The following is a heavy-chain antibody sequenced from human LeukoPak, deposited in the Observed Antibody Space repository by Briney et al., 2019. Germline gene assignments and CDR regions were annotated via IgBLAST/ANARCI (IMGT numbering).Heavy chain of an antibody. J-gene: IGHJ1*01. CDR2: IYYSGST. CDR1: GGSISSSSYN. CDR3: ASPSIAARGYFQH. Sequence: SETVSLTCIVSGGSISSSSYNWGWIRQSPGKGLERIGSIYYSGSTYYNPSLKSRLTISVDTSKNQFSLKLSSVTAADTAVYYCASPSIAARGYFQHWGQGTLVTVSS. V-gene: IGHV4-39*01. D-gene: IGHD6-13*01.